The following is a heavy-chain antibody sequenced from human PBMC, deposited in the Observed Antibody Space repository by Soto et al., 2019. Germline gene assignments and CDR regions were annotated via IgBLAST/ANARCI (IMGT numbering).Heavy chain of an antibody. V-gene: IGHV4-39*01. CDR1: GGSISSSSYY. J-gene: IGHJ6*02. Sequence: KTSETLSLTCTVSGGSISSSSYYWGWIRQPPGKGLEWIGSIYYSGSTYYNPSLKSRVTISVDTSKNQFSLKLSSVTAADTAVYYCASLCVDTAMVYYYYGMDVWGQGTTVTVSS. CDR3: ASLCVDTAMVYYYYGMDV. D-gene: IGHD5-18*01. CDR2: IYYSGST.